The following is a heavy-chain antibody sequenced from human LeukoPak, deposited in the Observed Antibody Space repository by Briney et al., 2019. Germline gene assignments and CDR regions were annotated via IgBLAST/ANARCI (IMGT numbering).Heavy chain of an antibody. CDR1: GFTFSSYW. Sequence: AGGSLRLSCEVSGFTFSSYWMSWIRQAPGKGLEWVANIKQDGSEKYYLDSVKGRFTISRDNATTSLYLQMNSLRAEDTAVYYCAKPGSSRGIAGRRPTKYYFDYWGQGTLVTVSS. V-gene: IGHV3-7*03. J-gene: IGHJ4*02. CDR2: IKQDGSEK. D-gene: IGHD6-6*01. CDR3: AKPGSSRGIAGRRPTKYYFDY.